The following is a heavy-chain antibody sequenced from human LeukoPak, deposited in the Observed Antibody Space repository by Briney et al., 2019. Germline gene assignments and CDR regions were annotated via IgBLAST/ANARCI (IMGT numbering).Heavy chain of an antibody. V-gene: IGHV3-21*01. CDR2: ISSSSSYI. J-gene: IGHJ6*03. D-gene: IGHD3-10*01. CDR1: GFTFSSYS. Sequence: GGSLRLSCAASGFTFSSYSMIWVRQAPGKGLEWVSSISSSSSYIYYADSVKGRFTISRDNAKNSLYLQMNRLRAEDTAVYYCARDPQAGYYYGSGSYYNVAYYYMDVWGKGTTVTVSS. CDR3: ARDPQAGYYYGSGSYYNVAYYYMDV.